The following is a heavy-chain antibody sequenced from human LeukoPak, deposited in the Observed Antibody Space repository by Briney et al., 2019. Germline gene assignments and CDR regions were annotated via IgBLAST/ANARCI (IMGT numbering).Heavy chain of an antibody. J-gene: IGHJ5*02. CDR2: IKQDGSEK. V-gene: IGHV3-7*01. CDR3: ARDLYSGYSIT. D-gene: IGHD3-22*01. CDR1: GFTFSSYW. Sequence: PGGSLRLSCAASGFTFSSYWMSWVRQAPGKGLEWVANIKQDGSEKYYVDSVKGRFTISRDNTKNSLYLQMNSLRAEDTAVYYCARDLYSGYSITWGQGTLVTVSS.